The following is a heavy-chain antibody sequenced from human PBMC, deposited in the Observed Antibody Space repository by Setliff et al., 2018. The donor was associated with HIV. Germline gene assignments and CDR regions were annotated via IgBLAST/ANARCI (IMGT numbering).Heavy chain of an antibody. CDR3: ARDRERILSN. CDR1: AGSINNNGHY. J-gene: IGHJ4*02. D-gene: IGHD2-15*01. V-gene: IGHV4-39*07. CDR2: VSYSGFT. Sequence: SETLSLTCPISAGSINNNGHYWGCSRQPPGKGLQFIGTVSYSGFTNYNPSLKSRVTISVDKSKNQLSLRLTSVTAADTAVYYCARDRERILSNWGQGTLVTVSS.